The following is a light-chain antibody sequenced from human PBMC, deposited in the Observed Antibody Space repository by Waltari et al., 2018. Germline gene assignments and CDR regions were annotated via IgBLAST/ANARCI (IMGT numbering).Light chain of an antibody. CDR3: LSADSSGPYLYV. CDR2: QYT. J-gene: IGLJ1*01. CDR1: AFPSQY. V-gene: IGLV3-25*03. Sequence: SYELTQPPSVSVSPGQTARITCSGDAFPSQYAYWYQQKPGQAPVLVIYQYTERPSGIPGRFAGSGSETTVTWTIRGVQAEDEADDYCLSADSSGPYLYVFGTGTTVTVL.